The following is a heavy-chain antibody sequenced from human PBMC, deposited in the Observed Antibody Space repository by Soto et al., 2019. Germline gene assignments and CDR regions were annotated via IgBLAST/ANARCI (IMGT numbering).Heavy chain of an antibody. V-gene: IGHV3-23*01. J-gene: IGHJ6*02. CDR1: GFTFSSYA. D-gene: IGHD2-2*01. Sequence: PGGSLRLSCAASGFTFSSYAMSWVRQAPGKGLEWVSAISGSGGSTYYADSVKGRFTISRDNSKNTLYLQMNSLRAEDTAVYYCAKEGWGYQLLWDYYYYGMDVWGQGTTVTVSS. CDR3: AKEGWGYQLLWDYYYYGMDV. CDR2: ISGSGGST.